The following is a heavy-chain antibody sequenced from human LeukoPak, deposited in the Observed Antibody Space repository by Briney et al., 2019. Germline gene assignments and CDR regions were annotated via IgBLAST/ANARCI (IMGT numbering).Heavy chain of an antibody. J-gene: IGHJ4*02. CDR2: ISSSGSTI. CDR3: ARHYYDSSGYYFGPDY. CDR1: GFTFSDYY. V-gene: IGHV3-11*04. Sequence: PGGSLRLSCAASGFTFSDYYMSWIRQAPGKGLEWVSYISSSGSTIYYADSVKGRFTISRDNAKNSLYLQMNSLRAEDTAVYYCARHYYDSSGYYFGPDYWGQGTLVTVSS. D-gene: IGHD3-22*01.